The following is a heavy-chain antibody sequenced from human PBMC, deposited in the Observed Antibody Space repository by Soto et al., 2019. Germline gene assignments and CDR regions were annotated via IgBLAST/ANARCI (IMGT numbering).Heavy chain of an antibody. D-gene: IGHD3-9*01. CDR2: MDPNSGNT. CDR3: ARERNDILTGNYYMDV. CDR1: GYTFTSYD. V-gene: IGHV1-8*01. Sequence: ASVKVSCKASGYTFTSYDINWVRQATGQGLEWMGWMDPNSGNTGYAQKFQGRVTMTRNTSITTAYMELSSLRSEDTAVYYCARERNDILTGNYYMDVWGKGTTVTVSS. J-gene: IGHJ6*03.